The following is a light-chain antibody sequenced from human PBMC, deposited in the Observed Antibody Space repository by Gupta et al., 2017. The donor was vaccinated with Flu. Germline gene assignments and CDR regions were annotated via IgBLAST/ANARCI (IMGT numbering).Light chain of an antibody. CDR1: SPNIGSNT. V-gene: IGLV1-44*01. J-gene: IGLJ1*01. Sequence: QSVLTQPPSASGTPGLTVTIPCSGSSPNIGSNTVNWYQQRPGTAPKLLIYSNNQRPSGVPDRFSGSKSGTSASLAISGLQSEDEADYYCAAWDDSLNGYVFGTGTKVTVL. CDR3: AAWDDSLNGYV. CDR2: SNN.